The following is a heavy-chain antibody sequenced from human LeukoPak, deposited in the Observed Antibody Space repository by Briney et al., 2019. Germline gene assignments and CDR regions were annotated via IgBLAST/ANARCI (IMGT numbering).Heavy chain of an antibody. CDR1: GGSISSYY. D-gene: IGHD3-3*02. J-gene: IGHJ6*03. V-gene: IGHV4-4*07. Sequence: SETLSLTCTVSGGSISSYYWSWIRQPAGKGLEWIGRIYTSGSTNYNPSLKSRVTMSVDTSKNQFSLKLSSVTAADTAVYYCARDNGSGYTKGYEHYYYYLDVWGKGTTVTVSS. CDR2: IYTSGST. CDR3: ARDNGSGYTKGYEHYYYYLDV.